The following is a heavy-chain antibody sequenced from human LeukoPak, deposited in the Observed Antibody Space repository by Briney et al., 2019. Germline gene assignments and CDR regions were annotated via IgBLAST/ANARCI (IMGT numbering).Heavy chain of an antibody. V-gene: IGHV3-30*02. J-gene: IGHJ4*02. D-gene: IGHD3-22*01. CDR2: IRYDGSNK. CDR3: AKDPTHYRVWDYYETIGLSY. Sequence: GGSLRLSCAASGFTFSSYSMNWVRQAPGKGLEWVAFIRYDGSNKYYADSVKSRFTISRDNSKNTLSLQMNSLGAEDTAVYYCAKDPTHYRVWDYYETIGLSYWGQGTLVTVSS. CDR1: GFTFSSYS.